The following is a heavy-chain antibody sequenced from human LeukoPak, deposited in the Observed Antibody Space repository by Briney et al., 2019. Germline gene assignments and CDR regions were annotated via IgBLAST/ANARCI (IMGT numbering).Heavy chain of an antibody. Sequence: ASVKVSCKSLGYTLTRKYMHWVRQAPGQGLEWMGGIIPIFGTANYAEKFQDRVTITADKSTSTAYMELSSLRSEDTAMYYCAINQAGYCGGGSCYRHEFYYMDVWGKGTSVTVSS. J-gene: IGHJ6*03. D-gene: IGHD2-15*01. V-gene: IGHV1-69*06. CDR2: IIPIFGTA. CDR3: AINQAGYCGGGSCYRHEFYYMDV. CDR1: GYTLTRKY.